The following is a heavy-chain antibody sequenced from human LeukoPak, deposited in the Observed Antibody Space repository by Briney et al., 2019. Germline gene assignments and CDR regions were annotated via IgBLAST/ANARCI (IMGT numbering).Heavy chain of an antibody. CDR2: IIPIFGTA. CDR1: GGTFSSYA. J-gene: IGHJ6*04. Sequence: GSSVKVSCKASGGTFSSYAISWVRQAPGQGLEWMGGIIPIFGTANYAQKFQGRVTITADKSTSTAYTELSSLRSEDTAVYYCARDIEVTTMVRGVRRGYYYYYGMDVWGKGTTVTVSS. V-gene: IGHV1-69*06. D-gene: IGHD3-10*01. CDR3: ARDIEVTTMVRGVRRGYYYYYGMDV.